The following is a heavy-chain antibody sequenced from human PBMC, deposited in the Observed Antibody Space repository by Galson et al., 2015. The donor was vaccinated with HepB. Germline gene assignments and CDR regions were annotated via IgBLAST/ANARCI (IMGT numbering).Heavy chain of an antibody. Sequence: SLRLSCAASGFTVSSNYMSWVRQAPGKGLEWVSVIYSGGSTYYADSVKGRFTISRDNSKNTLYLQMNSLRAEDTAVYYCARDTTYDSSADEAYFDYWGQGTLVTVSS. CDR1: GFTVSSNY. CDR3: ARDTTYDSSADEAYFDY. CDR2: IYSGGST. J-gene: IGHJ4*02. V-gene: IGHV3-66*02. D-gene: IGHD3-22*01.